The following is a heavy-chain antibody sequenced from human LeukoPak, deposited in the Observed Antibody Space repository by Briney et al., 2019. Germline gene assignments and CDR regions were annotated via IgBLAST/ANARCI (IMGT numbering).Heavy chain of an antibody. CDR3: ARGPLFQRFFNY. V-gene: IGHV4-34*01. CDR1: GGSFSGYY. Sequence: SETLSLTCAVYGGSFSGYYWSWIRQPPGKGLEWIGEINHSGSTNYNPSLKSRVTISVDTSKNQFSLKLSSVTAADTAVYYCARGPLFQRFFNYWGQGTLVTVSS. CDR2: INHSGST. D-gene: IGHD3-10*01. J-gene: IGHJ4*02.